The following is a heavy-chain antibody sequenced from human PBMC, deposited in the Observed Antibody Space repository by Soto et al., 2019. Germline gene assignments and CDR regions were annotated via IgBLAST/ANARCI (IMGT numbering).Heavy chain of an antibody. CDR1: GFTFSSYG. J-gene: IGHJ4*02. V-gene: IGHV3-30*18. CDR3: AKDHLIDWAAAGRGYFDY. D-gene: IGHD6-13*01. CDR2: ISYDGSNK. Sequence: GGSLRLSCAASGFTFSSYGMHWVRQAPGKGLEWVAVISYDGSNKYYADSVKGRFTISRDNSKNTLYLQMNSLRAEDTAVYYCAKDHLIDWAAAGRGYFDYWGQGTLVTVSS.